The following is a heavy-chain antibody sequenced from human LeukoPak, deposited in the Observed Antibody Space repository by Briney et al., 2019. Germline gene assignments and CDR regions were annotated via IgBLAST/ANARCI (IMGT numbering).Heavy chain of an antibody. V-gene: IGHV3-30-3*01. J-gene: IGHJ4*02. D-gene: IGHD3-10*01. CDR1: GFFSGYA. CDR3: ARDRRGSGSYYPY. Sequence: GGSLRLSCAASGFFSGYAMHWVRQAPGKGLEWVAFISYDGSNKYYADSVKGRFTISRDNSKNTLYLQMNSLRAEDTAVYYCARDRRGSGSYYPYWGQGTLVTVSS. CDR2: ISYDGSNK.